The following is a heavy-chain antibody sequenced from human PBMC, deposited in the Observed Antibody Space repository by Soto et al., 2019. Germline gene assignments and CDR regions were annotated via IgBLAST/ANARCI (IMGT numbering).Heavy chain of an antibody. Sequence: GTLRLSCAASGFIGSSYDMNWVRQTKGKGLEWVSSITTSSGYIYYGDSLRGRLTISRDNAKNSLFLQMNSLRAEDTAVYYCFLPDPHDYGDYVDYWGQGTLVTVSS. CDR1: GFIGSSYD. V-gene: IGHV3-21*01. CDR3: FLPDPHDYGDYVDY. CDR2: ITTSSGYI. J-gene: IGHJ4*02. D-gene: IGHD4-17*01.